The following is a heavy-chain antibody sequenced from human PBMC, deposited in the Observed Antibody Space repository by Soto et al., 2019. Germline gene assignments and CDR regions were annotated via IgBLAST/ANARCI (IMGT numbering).Heavy chain of an antibody. J-gene: IGHJ4*02. CDR3: AHRGGATVGLYYFDY. Sequence: SGPTLVNPTQTLTLTCTFSGFSLSTTGVGVSWIRQPPGKALEWLALIYWHDDERYSPSLKSRPTITKDTSKNQVVLTMTNMDPVDTATYYCAHRGGATVGLYYFDYWGQGALVTVSS. V-gene: IGHV2-5*01. CDR2: IYWHDDE. D-gene: IGHD3-16*01. CDR1: GFSLSTTGVG.